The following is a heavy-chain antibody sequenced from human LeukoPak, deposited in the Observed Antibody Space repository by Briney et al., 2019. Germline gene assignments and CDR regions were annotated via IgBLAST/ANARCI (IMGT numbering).Heavy chain of an antibody. J-gene: IGHJ4*02. CDR1: GASISSYY. CDR3: ARAPPRGVGPTHFDY. D-gene: IGHD1-26*01. Sequence: SETLSLTCTVSGASISSYYWSWIRQPPGKGLEWIGDIYYTGRTDYNSSHKSRVTISVDTSRSQFSLKLSSVTTADTAVYYCARAPPRGVGPTHFDYWGQGILVTVSS. V-gene: IGHV4-59*01. CDR2: IYYTGRT.